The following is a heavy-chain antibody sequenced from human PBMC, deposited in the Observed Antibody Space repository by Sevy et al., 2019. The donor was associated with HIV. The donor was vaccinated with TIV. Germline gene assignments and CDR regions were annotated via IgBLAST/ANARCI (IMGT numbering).Heavy chain of an antibody. CDR2: ITPFFRTA. Sequence: SCKTSGGTFDTYSISWMRQAPGQGLEWMGGITPFFRTASYAQKFQGRVTITADESTGTAYMELSSVRSEDSAVYYCARDRDITFGGGDAFDIWGQGTMVTVSS. J-gene: IGHJ3*02. CDR1: GGTFDTYS. CDR3: ARDRDITFGGGDAFDI. V-gene: IGHV1-69*01. D-gene: IGHD3-16*01.